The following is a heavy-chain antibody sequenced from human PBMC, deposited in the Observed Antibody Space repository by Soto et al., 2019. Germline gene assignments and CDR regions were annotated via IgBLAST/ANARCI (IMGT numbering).Heavy chain of an antibody. CDR1: DESFSEYY. Sequence: SETLSLTCAVYDESFSEYYWTWIRQPPGKGLEWIGEINHLGSINYNPSLKSRVTMSVDTSKNQFSLTLNSVTAADTATYYCARGGISHWAYFYYMDVWDRGTTVTVSS. CDR3: ARGGISHWAYFYYMDV. D-gene: IGHD2-21*01. CDR2: INHLGSI. V-gene: IGHV4-34*01. J-gene: IGHJ6*03.